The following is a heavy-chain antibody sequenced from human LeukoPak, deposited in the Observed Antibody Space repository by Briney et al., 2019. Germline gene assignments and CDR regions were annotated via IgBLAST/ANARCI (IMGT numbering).Heavy chain of an antibody. CDR2: IHPGDSET. Sequence: GESLKISCKGSGYRFTNYWIGWVRQMPGKGLELMGIIHPGDSETKYSPSFQGQVTFSADKSISPAYLQWNRLEASDTAMYYCARGVGSGTFYRVPFDYWGQGTLITVSS. J-gene: IGHJ4*01. CDR3: ARGVGSGTFYRVPFDY. V-gene: IGHV5-51*01. CDR1: GYRFTNYW. D-gene: IGHD3-10*01.